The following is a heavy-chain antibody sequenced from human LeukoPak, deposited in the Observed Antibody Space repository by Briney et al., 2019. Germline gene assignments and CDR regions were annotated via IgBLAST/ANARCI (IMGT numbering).Heavy chain of an antibody. Sequence: PSETLSLTCTVSGGSISSGTYFWTWIRQPAGKGLEWIGRVYLSGSTNYNPSLNSRVTISVDTSKNQFSLRLSSVTAADTAVYYCARALFYDSGLLFYGMDVWGQGTTVTVSS. D-gene: IGHD3-10*01. CDR2: VYLSGST. CDR1: GGSISSGTYF. CDR3: ARALFYDSGLLFYGMDV. V-gene: IGHV4-61*02. J-gene: IGHJ6*02.